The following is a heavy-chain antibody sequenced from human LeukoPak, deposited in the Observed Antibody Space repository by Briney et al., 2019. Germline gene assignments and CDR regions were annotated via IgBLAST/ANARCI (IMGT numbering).Heavy chain of an antibody. V-gene: IGHV3-23*01. J-gene: IGHJ4*02. CDR3: AKAHYIHFLDY. Sequence: LSGGSLRLSCAASGFTFTTYAMSWVRQAPGKGLEWVSAISGSGDSTYYADSVKGRFAISRDNSKNTLYLQVNSLRAEDTAVYYCAKAHYIHFLDYWGQGTLVTVSS. CDR2: ISGSGDST. CDR1: GFTFTTYA. D-gene: IGHD2/OR15-2a*01.